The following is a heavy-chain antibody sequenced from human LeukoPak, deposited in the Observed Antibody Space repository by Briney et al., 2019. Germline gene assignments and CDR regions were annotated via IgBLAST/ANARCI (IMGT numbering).Heavy chain of an antibody. CDR1: GYSIRSGFY. CDR3: ARAVGYFDWLPLFDY. D-gene: IGHD3-9*01. Sequence: SETVSLTCTVSGYSIRSGFYWGWIRQPPGEGLEWIGNIYHSGITYYTPSLKSRVTISVDTSKNQFYLKLSSVTAADTAVYYCARAVGYFDWLPLFDYWGQGTLVTVSS. CDR2: IYHSGIT. V-gene: IGHV4-38-2*02. J-gene: IGHJ4*02.